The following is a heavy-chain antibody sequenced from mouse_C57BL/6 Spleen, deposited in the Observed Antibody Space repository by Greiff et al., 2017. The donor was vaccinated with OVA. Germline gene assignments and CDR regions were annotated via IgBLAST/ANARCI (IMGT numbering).Heavy chain of an antibody. CDR2: IAPETGGT. CDR3: TRGDYDWAMDY. CDR1: GYTFTDYE. D-gene: IGHD2-4*01. Sequence: QVQLQQSGAELVRPGASVTLSCKASGYTFTDYEMHWVKQTPVPGLEWIGAIAPETGGTAYNQKFKGKAILTADKSSSTAYMELRSLTSEDSAVYYCTRGDYDWAMDYWGQGTSVTVSS. J-gene: IGHJ4*01. V-gene: IGHV1-15*01.